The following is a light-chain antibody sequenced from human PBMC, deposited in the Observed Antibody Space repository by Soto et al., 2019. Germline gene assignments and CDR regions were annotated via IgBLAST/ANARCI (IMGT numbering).Light chain of an antibody. V-gene: IGKV3-15*01. J-gene: IGKJ1*01. CDR2: GAS. CDR1: QSVSSN. Sequence: EIVMTQSPATLSVSPGERATLSCRASQSVSSNLAWYQQKPGQAPRLLIYGASTRATGIPARFSGSGPGTEFTLTISSLQFEDFAVYYCQLYNNWPWTFGQGTKV. CDR3: QLYNNWPWT.